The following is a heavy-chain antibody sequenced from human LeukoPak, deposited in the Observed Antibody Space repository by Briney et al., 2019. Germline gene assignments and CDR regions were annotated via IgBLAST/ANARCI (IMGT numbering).Heavy chain of an antibody. V-gene: IGHV4-4*07. J-gene: IGHJ2*01. D-gene: IGHD3-3*01. CDR2: IYTSGST. Sequence: SQTLSLTCTVSGGAISIDYCSCIPQPAREGLERSGRIYTSGSTNYHPSPKRRVTMSVDTSKNQFSLKLSSVTAADTAVYYGAIDRQEWLPPFHLYCDLGRGGTLVSVS. CDR1: GGAISIDY. CDR3: AIDRQEWLPPFHLYCDL.